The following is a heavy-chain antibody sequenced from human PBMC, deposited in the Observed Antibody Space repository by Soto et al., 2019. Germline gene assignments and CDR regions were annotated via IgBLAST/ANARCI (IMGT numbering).Heavy chain of an antibody. D-gene: IGHD6-19*01. V-gene: IGHV1-8*01. CDR3: AREGLYGSIQDNTFDI. CDR1: GYTFNRHD. Sequence: QVQLVQSGAEVKRSGASVRISCKASGYTFNRHDINWVRQATGQGPEWIGWVNPNSGNTGYAQKFQRRVTMTRDSALTTAYMDLSSLTSEDTAIYYCAREGLYGSIQDNTFDIWGQGTMVSVSS. J-gene: IGHJ3*02. CDR2: VNPNSGNT.